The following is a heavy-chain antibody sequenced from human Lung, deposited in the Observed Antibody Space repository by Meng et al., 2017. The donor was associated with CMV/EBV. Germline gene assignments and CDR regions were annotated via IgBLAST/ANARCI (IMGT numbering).Heavy chain of an antibody. Sequence: SCAASGFTFSDYTMTWVRQAPGKGLEWLSIISPTGGIRYDADSVEGRFTISRDNSKNTLYLQISSLRAEDTAVYFCAKTSQKAAVTYWVDTWGQGTLVTVSS. CDR3: AKTSQKAAVTYWVDT. V-gene: IGHV3-23*01. CDR2: ISPTGGIR. D-gene: IGHD4-17*01. J-gene: IGHJ5*02. CDR1: GFTFSDYT.